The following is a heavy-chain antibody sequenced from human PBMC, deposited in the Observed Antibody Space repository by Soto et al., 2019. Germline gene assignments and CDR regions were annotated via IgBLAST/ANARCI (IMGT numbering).Heavy chain of an antibody. CDR3: ARDSKQQLGERSSYHYYRLDV. D-gene: IGHD6-13*01. CDR1: GDSVSSNSAA. V-gene: IGHV6-1*01. CDR2: TYYRSKWYN. Sequence: SQTLSLTCAISGDSVSSNSAAWNWIRQSPSRGLEWLGRTYYRSKWYNDYAVSVKSRITINPDTSKNQFSLQLNSVTPEDTAVYYCARDSKQQLGERSSYHYYRLDVWGQGTTVTVSS. J-gene: IGHJ6*02.